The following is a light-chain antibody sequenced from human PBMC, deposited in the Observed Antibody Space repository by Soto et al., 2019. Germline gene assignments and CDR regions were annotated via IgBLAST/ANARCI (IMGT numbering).Light chain of an antibody. CDR2: AAS. Sequence: DIQMTQSPSSVSASVGDRVTITCRASQGISSWLAWYQQKPGKAPKLLIYAASSVQSGVPTRFSGSGSDTDFPLTNSSLQPEAFATYYCQQANSFPPGYTFGQGTKLEIK. CDR3: QQANSFPPGYT. J-gene: IGKJ2*01. V-gene: IGKV1-12*01. CDR1: QGISSW.